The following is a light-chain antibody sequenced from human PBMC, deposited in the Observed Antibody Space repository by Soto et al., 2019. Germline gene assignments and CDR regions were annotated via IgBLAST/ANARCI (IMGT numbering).Light chain of an antibody. CDR3: QQYYSTPFT. CDR2: WAS. Sequence: DIVMTQSPDSLAVSLGERATINCKSSQSVLYSSNNRNYLAWYQQKPGQPPKLLIYWASTRGSGVPDRFSGSGSGKDFTLTISSLQAEDVAVYYCQQYYSTPFTFGPGTRVDIK. CDR1: QSVLYSSNNRNY. V-gene: IGKV4-1*01. J-gene: IGKJ3*01.